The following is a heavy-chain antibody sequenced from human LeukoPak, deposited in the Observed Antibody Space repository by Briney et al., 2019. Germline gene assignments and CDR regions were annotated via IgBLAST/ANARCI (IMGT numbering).Heavy chain of an antibody. CDR3: ARIRCLGYSYGYPPFSPFDY. Sequence: ASVKVSCKASGYTFTSYDINWVRQATGQGLEWMGWMNPNSGNTGYAQKFQGRVTITRNTSISTAYMELSSLRSEDTAVYYCARIRCLGYSYGYPPFSPFDYWGQGTLVTVSS. CDR2: MNPNSGNT. J-gene: IGHJ4*02. CDR1: GYTFTSYD. D-gene: IGHD5-18*01. V-gene: IGHV1-8*03.